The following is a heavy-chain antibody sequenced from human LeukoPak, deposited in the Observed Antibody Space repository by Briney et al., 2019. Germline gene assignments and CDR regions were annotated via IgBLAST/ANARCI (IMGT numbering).Heavy chain of an antibody. CDR1: GGSISSGGYY. D-gene: IGHD6-6*01. V-gene: IGHV4-30-2*01. J-gene: IGHJ6*03. Sequence: SETLSLTCTVSGGSISSGGYYWSWIRQPPGKGLEWIGYIYHSGSTYYNPSLKSRVTISVDRSKNQFSLKLSSVTAADTAVYYCAGSSSPGDGYYYYMDVWGKGTTVTVSS. CDR3: AGSSSPGDGYYYYMDV. CDR2: IYHSGST.